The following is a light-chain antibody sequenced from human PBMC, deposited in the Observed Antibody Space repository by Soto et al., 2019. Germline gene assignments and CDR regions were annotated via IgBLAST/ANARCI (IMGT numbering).Light chain of an antibody. CDR2: GAS. V-gene: IGKV3-20*01. CDR1: QSVSSSY. CDR3: QQYDSSPT. Sequence: EIVLTQSPGTLSLSPGERATLSCRASQSVSSSYLAWYQQKPGQAPRLLIYGASSRATGIPDRFSGSGSGTDFPLTISRLEPEDFAVYYCQQYDSSPTFGQGTKLEIK. J-gene: IGKJ2*01.